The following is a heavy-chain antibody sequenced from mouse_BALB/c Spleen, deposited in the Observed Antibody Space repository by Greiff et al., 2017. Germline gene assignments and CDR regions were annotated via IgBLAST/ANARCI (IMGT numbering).Heavy chain of an antibody. D-gene: IGHD2-14*01. Sequence: VESGGGLVKPGGSLKLSCAASGFTFSSYAMSWVRQTPEKRLEWVATISSGGSYTYYPDSVKGRFTISRDNAKNTLYLQMSSLRSEDTAMYYCARQYRYDDYFDYWGQGTTLTVSS. CDR2: ISSGGSYT. J-gene: IGHJ2*01. V-gene: IGHV5-9-3*01. CDR3: ARQYRYDDYFDY. CDR1: GFTFSSYA.